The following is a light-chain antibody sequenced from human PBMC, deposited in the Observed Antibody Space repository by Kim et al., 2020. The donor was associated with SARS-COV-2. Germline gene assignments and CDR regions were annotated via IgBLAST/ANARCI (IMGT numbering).Light chain of an antibody. CDR3: QAWDSSTVV. CDR2: QDS. CDR1: KLGYKY. Sequence: LAPGQTASITCSGDKLGYKYACWYQQKPGQSPVLVIYQDSKRPSGIPERFSGSNSGNTATLTISGTQAMDEADYYCQAWDSSTVVFGGGTKLTVL. J-gene: IGLJ2*01. V-gene: IGLV3-1*01.